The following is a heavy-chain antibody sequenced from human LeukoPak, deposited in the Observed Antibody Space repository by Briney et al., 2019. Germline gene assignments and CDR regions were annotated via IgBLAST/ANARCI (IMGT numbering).Heavy chain of an antibody. D-gene: IGHD6-19*01. CDR2: IYYSGRT. V-gene: IGHV4-39*07. Sequence: SETLSLTCTVSGGSISSSSHYWGWVRQPPGTGLEWIGSIYYSGRTYYNPSLKRRVTISVNTSRNQFSLKMSYVTAADAAVYYCARSGYSSGWYNYWGQGTLVTVSS. CDR1: GGSISSSSHY. CDR3: ARSGYSSGWYNY. J-gene: IGHJ4*02.